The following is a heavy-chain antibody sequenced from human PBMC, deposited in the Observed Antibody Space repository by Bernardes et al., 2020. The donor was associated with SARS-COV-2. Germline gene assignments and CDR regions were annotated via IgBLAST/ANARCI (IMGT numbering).Heavy chain of an antibody. CDR1: GGSFSGYY. CDR2: INHSGST. V-gene: IGHV4-34*01. CDR3: ARDRITIFGVATMYYFDY. J-gene: IGHJ4*02. D-gene: IGHD3-3*01. Sequence: SETLSLTCAVYGGSFSGYYWSWIRQPPGKGLEWIGEINHSGSTNYNPSLKSRVTMSVDTSKNQFSLKLSSVTAADTAVYYCARDRITIFGVATMYYFDYWGQGTLVTVSS.